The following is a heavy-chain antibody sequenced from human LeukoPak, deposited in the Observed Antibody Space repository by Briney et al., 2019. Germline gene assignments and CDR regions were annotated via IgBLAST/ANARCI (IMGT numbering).Heavy chain of an antibody. D-gene: IGHD3-22*01. CDR2: IYPGDSDT. J-gene: IGHJ3*02. V-gene: IGHV5-51*01. CDR1: GYSFTSYW. Sequence: GESLKISCKGSGYSFTSYWIGWVRQMPGKGLEWMGIIYPGDSDTRYSPSFQGQVTISADKSISTAYLQWSSLKASDTAMYYCARLRYYDSSGYPPLGAFDIWGQGTMVTVSS. CDR3: ARLRYYDSSGYPPLGAFDI.